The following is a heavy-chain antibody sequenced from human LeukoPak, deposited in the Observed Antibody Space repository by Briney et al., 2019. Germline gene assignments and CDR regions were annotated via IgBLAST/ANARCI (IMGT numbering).Heavy chain of an antibody. J-gene: IGHJ4*02. Sequence: GGSLRLSCEASGFNFGIYTMNWVRQAPGRGLEWISYISSSASVTYYADSVNGRFSISRDNAKNSLFLQLNDLRAEDTAVYYCARASGSTIFGVVNPNFDYWGQGTLVTVSS. CDR2: ISSSASVT. CDR3: ARASGSTIFGVVNPNFDY. V-gene: IGHV3-48*01. CDR1: GFNFGIYT. D-gene: IGHD3-3*01.